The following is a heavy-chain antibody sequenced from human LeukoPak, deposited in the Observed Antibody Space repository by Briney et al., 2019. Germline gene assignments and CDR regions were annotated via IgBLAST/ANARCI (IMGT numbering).Heavy chain of an antibody. CDR2: LKQDGSEK. D-gene: IGHD3-3*01. V-gene: IGHV3-7*03. CDR3: AKVYDFWSGYLDY. J-gene: IGHJ4*02. Sequence: PGGSLRLSCAASGFTFSRYWMSWVRQAPGKGLEWVANLKQDGSEKYYVDSVKGRFTISRDNAKNSLYLQMNSLRAEDTAVYYCAKVYDFWSGYLDYWGQGTLVTVSS. CDR1: GFTFSRYW.